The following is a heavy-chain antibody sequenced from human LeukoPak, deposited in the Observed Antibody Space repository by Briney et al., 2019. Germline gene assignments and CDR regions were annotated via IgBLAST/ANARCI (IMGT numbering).Heavy chain of an antibody. Sequence: SETLSLTCTVSGGSISSYYWSWIRQPPGKGLEWIGYIYYSGSTNYNPSLKSRVTISVDTSKNQFSLKLSSVTAADTAVYFCASSLLAMAFNNWGQGIPVIVSS. V-gene: IGHV4-59*01. CDR1: GGSISSYY. CDR2: IYYSGST. CDR3: ASSLLAMAFNN. J-gene: IGHJ4*02. D-gene: IGHD2-15*01.